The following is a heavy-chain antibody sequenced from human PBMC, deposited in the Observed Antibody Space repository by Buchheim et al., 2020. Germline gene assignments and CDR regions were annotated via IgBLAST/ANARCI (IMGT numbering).Heavy chain of an antibody. CDR3: ARGRVVVVPAYYYYGMDV. CDR2: INHSGST. V-gene: IGHV4-34*01. D-gene: IGHD2-2*01. Sequence: QVQLQQWGAGLLKPSETLSLTCAVYGGSFSGYYWSWIRQPPGKGLEWIGEINHSGSTNYNPSLKSRVTISVDTSKNKFYLKMSSVTAADTAVYYCARGRVVVVPAYYYYGMDVWGQGTT. J-gene: IGHJ6*02. CDR1: GGSFSGYY.